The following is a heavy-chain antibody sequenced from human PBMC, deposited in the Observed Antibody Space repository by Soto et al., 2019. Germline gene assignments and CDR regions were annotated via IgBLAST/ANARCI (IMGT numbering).Heavy chain of an antibody. V-gene: IGHV4-39*01. D-gene: IGHD4-17*01. Sequence: QLQLQESGPGLVKPSETLSLTCTVSGGSISSSSYYWGWIREPSGKGLEWIGSIYYSGSTYYNPSLKSRVTISVDTSKNQFSMKLSSVTAADTAVYYCASSYGDYVSYWGQGTLVTVSS. CDR1: GGSISSSSYY. J-gene: IGHJ4*02. CDR2: IYYSGST. CDR3: ASSYGDYVSY.